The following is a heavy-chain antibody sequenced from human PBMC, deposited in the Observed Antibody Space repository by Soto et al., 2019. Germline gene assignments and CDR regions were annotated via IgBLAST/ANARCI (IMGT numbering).Heavy chain of an antibody. CDR1: GYSISSGYY. J-gene: IGHJ4*02. CDR3: ARFVYDSSGYWVSYFDY. D-gene: IGHD3-22*01. CDR2: IYHSGST. Sequence: SETLSLTCAVSGYSISSGYYWGWIRQPPGKGLEWIGSIYHSGSTYYNPSLKSRVTISVDTSKNQFSLKLSSVTAADTAVYYCARFVYDSSGYWVSYFDYWGQGTLVTVSS. V-gene: IGHV4-38-2*01.